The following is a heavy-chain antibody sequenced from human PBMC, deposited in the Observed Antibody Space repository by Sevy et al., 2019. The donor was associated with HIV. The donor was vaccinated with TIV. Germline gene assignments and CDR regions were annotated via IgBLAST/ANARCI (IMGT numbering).Heavy chain of an antibody. Sequence: GGSLRLSCAASGFTFSSYGMHWVRRPPGKGLEGVAVLCYDGSNKYYADSVKGRFTISRDNSKNTLYLQMNSLRAEDTAVYYCASTSFDCSGGSCYTPPKGRDVWGQGTTVTVSS. CDR2: LCYDGSNK. V-gene: IGHV3-33*01. J-gene: IGHJ6*02. CDR1: GFTFSSYG. D-gene: IGHD2-15*01. CDR3: ASTSFDCSGGSCYTPPKGRDV.